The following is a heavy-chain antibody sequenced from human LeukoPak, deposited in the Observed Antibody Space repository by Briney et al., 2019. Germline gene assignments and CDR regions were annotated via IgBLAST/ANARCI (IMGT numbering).Heavy chain of an antibody. CDR2: ISSSSSYI. CDR3: ARDGVVAATPAYY. D-gene: IGHD2-15*01. J-gene: IGHJ4*02. CDR1: GFTFSSYS. Sequence: GGSLRLSCAASGFTFSSYSMNWVRQAPGKGLEWVSSISSSSSYIYYADSVKGRFTISRDNAKNSLYLQMNSLRAEDTAVYYCARDGVVAATPAYYWGQGTLVTVSS. V-gene: IGHV3-21*01.